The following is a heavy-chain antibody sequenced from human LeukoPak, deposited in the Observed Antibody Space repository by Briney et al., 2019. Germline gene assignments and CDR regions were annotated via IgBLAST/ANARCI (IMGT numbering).Heavy chain of an antibody. CDR3: ARDSALGATTTDY. CDR2: IYSGGST. CDR1: GFTVSSNY. J-gene: IGHJ4*02. Sequence: GGSLRLSCAASGFTVSSNYMSWVRQAPGKGLEWASVIYSGGSTYYADSVKGRFTISRDNSKNTLYLQMNSLRAEDTAVYYCARDSALGATTTDYWGQGTLVTVSS. D-gene: IGHD1-26*01. V-gene: IGHV3-53*01.